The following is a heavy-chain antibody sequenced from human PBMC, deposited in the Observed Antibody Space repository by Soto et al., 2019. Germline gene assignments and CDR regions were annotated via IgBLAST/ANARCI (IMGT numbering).Heavy chain of an antibody. V-gene: IGHV3-11*01. CDR1: GFTFSDYY. CDR2: ISSSGSTI. CDR3: ARLKFWSCHRFWFDP. Sequence: GGSLRLSCAASGFTFSDYYMSWIRQAPGKGLEWVSYISSSGSTIYYADSVKGRFTISRDNAKNSLYLQMNSLRAEDTAVYYCARLKFWSCHRFWFDPWGQGTLVTVSS. D-gene: IGHD3-3*01. J-gene: IGHJ5*02.